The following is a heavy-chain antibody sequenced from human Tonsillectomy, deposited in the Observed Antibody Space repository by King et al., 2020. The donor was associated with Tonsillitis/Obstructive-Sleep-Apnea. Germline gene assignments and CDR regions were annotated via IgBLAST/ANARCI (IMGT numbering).Heavy chain of an antibody. Sequence: VQLQQWGAGLLKPSETLSLTCAVYGGSFSGYYWSWIHQPPGKGLEWIGEINHSGSTNYNPSLKSRVTISVDTSKNQFSLKLSSVTAADTAVYYCAREGGYCSSTSCYYYYMDVWGKGTTVTVSS. D-gene: IGHD2-2*01. J-gene: IGHJ6*03. CDR2: INHSGST. CDR1: GGSFSGYY. V-gene: IGHV4-34*01. CDR3: AREGGYCSSTSCYYYYMDV.